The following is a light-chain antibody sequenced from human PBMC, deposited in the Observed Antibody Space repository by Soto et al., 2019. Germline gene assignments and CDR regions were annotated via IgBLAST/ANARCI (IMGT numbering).Light chain of an antibody. CDR3: QQYNNWPPWT. V-gene: IGKV3-15*01. Sequence: PSQSVTFYGRASQSVSSNLAWYQQKPGQAPRLLIYGASTRATGIPARFSGSGSGTEFTLTISSLQSEDFAVYYCQQYNNWPPWTFGQGTEVDI. CDR1: QSVSSN. CDR2: GAS. J-gene: IGKJ1*01.